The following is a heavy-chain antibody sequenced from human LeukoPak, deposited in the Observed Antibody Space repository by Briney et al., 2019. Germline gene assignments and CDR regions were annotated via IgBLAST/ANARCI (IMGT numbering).Heavy chain of an antibody. Sequence: GGSLRLSCAASGFTFSSYAMNWVRQAPGKGLEWVSSVSSSGGFIYYADSVKGRFTISRDNAKNSLYLQMNSLRAEDTAVYYCARDGAEYYDFWSGFYTGYYYYYMDVWGKGTAVTVSS. V-gene: IGHV3-21*01. D-gene: IGHD3-3*01. CDR1: GFTFSSYA. CDR2: VSSSGGFI. J-gene: IGHJ6*03. CDR3: ARDGAEYYDFWSGFYTGYYYYYMDV.